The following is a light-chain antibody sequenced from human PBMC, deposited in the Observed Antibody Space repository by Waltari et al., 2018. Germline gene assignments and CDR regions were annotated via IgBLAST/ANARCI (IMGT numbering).Light chain of an antibody. CDR2: AAS. CDR1: QSISSY. CDR3: QQVNSFRT. Sequence: DIQMTQSPSSLSASVGDRVTITCRASQSISSYLNWYQQKPGKAPKLLIYAASSLQSGVPSTFSGSGSGTDFTLTISSLQPEDFATYYCQQVNSFRTFGQGTKVEIK. V-gene: IGKV1-39*01. J-gene: IGKJ1*01.